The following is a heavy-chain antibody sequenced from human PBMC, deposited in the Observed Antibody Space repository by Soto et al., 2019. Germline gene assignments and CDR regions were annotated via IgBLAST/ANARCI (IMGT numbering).Heavy chain of an antibody. V-gene: IGHV4-61*01. D-gene: IGHD6-19*01. CDR2: IYYSGST. J-gene: IGHJ4*02. Sequence: QVQLQESGPGLVKPSETLSLTCTVSGGSVSSGSYYWSWIRQPPGKGLEWIGYIYYSGSTNYNPSLKSRVTISVDTSKNQFSLKLSSVTAADTAVYYCARVRQWLGIDYGGQGTLVTVSS. CDR3: ARVRQWLGIDY. CDR1: GGSVSSGSYY.